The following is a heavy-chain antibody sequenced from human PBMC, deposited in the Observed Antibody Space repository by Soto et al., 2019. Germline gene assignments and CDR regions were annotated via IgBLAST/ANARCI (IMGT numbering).Heavy chain of an antibody. Sequence: GGSLRLSCAASGFTFSSYAMHWVRQAPGKGLEYVSAISSNGGSTYYANSVKGRFTISRDNSKNTLYLQMGSLRAEDMAVYYCARGSMGVTAIFDYWGQGTLVTVSS. V-gene: IGHV3-64*01. CDR1: GFTFSSYA. CDR2: ISSNGGST. D-gene: IGHD2-21*02. CDR3: ARGSMGVTAIFDY. J-gene: IGHJ4*02.